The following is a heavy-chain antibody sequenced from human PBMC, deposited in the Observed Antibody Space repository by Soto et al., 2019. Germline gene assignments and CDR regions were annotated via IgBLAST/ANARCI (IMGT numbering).Heavy chain of an antibody. V-gene: IGHV3-9*01. J-gene: IGHJ4*02. CDR2: ISWNSGSI. CDR1: GFTFDDYA. D-gene: IGHD5-18*01. Sequence: EVQLVESGGGLVQPGRSLRLSCAASGFTFDDYAMHWVRQAPGKGLEWVSGISWNSGSIGYADSVKGRFTISRDNAKNSLYLQMNSLRAEDTALYYCAKDPYPHSSHYFDYWGQGTLVTVSS. CDR3: AKDPYPHSSHYFDY.